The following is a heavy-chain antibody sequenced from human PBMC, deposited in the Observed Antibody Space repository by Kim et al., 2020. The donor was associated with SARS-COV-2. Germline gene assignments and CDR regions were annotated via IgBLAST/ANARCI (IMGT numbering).Heavy chain of an antibody. V-gene: IGHV3-15*01. J-gene: IGHJ4*02. D-gene: IGHD3-22*01. Sequence: PVKCRVTISRDESENTVYLQMNSLKTEDTAVYYCATDHLHYYGISVYYVVYWGQGTLVTVSS. CDR3: ATDHLHYYGISVYYVVY.